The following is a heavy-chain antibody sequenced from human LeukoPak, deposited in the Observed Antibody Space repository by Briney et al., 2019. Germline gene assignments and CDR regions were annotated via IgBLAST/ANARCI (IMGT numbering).Heavy chain of an antibody. CDR3: ARPGYCSSTSCWGAFDI. V-gene: IGHV4-59*11. CDR2: VYYSGST. Sequence: PSETLSLTCTVSGDSISSHYWTWIRQPPGKGLEWIGYVYYSGSTNYNPSLKSRVTISVDTSKNQFSLKLSSVTAADTAVYYCARPGYCSSTSCWGAFDIWGQGTMVTVSS. J-gene: IGHJ3*02. CDR1: GDSISSHY. D-gene: IGHD2-2*01.